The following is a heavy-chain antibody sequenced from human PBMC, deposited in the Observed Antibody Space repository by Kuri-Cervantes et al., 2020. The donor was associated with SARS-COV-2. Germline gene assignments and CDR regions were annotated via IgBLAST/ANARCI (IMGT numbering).Heavy chain of an antibody. CDR1: GFTFSHFS. CDR3: ARGSDFWSGYYFEY. CDR2: ISSSSSMI. D-gene: IGHD3-3*01. Sequence: GGSLRLSCAVSGFTFSHFSMTWVRQAPGKGLEWIVYISSSSSMIYYADSVTGRFTTSRDTDKNSVSLQMDSLRVDDTAVYYCARGSDFWSGYYFEYWGQGTLVTVSS. V-gene: IGHV3-48*01. J-gene: IGHJ4*02.